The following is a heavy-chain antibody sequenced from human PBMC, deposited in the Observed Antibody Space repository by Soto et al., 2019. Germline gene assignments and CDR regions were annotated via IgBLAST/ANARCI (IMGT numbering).Heavy chain of an antibody. CDR3: ARRTVGWYFDL. CDR1: GFTFSIYA. V-gene: IGHV3-23*01. D-gene: IGHD4-17*01. J-gene: IGHJ2*01. CDR2: ISGSGGST. Sequence: EVQLLESGGGLVQPGGSLRLSCAASGFTFSIYAMNWVRQAPGKGLEWVSVISGSGGSTYYADSVKGRFTISRVNSKNTLYLQMNSLRAEDTAVYYCARRTVGWYFDLWGRGTLVTVSS.